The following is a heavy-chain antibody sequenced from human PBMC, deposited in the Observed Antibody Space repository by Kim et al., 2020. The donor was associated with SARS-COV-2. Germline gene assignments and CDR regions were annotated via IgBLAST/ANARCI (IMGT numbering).Heavy chain of an antibody. J-gene: IGHJ3*02. CDR3: ARALQDIGALYAFDI. CDR2: IYYSGST. CDR1: GGSISSGDYY. D-gene: IGHD3-10*01. Sequence: SETLSLTCTVSGGSISSGDYYWSWIRQPPGKGLEWIGYIYYSGSTYYNPSLKSRVTISVDTSKNQFSLKLSSVTAADTAVYYCARALQDIGALYAFDIWGQGTMVTVSS. V-gene: IGHV4-30-4*01.